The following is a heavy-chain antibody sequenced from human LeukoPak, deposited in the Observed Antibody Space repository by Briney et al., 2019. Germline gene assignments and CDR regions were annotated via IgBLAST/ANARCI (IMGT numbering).Heavy chain of an antibody. J-gene: IGHJ5*02. CDR1: GYTFTSYD. V-gene: IGHV1-8*01. CDR3: ARGLWGGYCSGGSCLGFDP. D-gene: IGHD2-15*01. Sequence: ASVKVSCKASGYTFTSYDINWVRQATGQGLEWMGWMNPNSGNTGYAQKFQGRVTMTRNTSISTAYMELSSLRSEDTAGYYCARGLWGGYCSGGSCLGFDPWGQGTLVTVSS. CDR2: MNPNSGNT.